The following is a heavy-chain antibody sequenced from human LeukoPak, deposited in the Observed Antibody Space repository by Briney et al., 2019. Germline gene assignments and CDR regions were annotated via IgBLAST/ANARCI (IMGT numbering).Heavy chain of an antibody. CDR2: IYYSGST. D-gene: IGHD6-13*01. Sequence: PSETLSLTCTVSGGSISSSSYYWGWIRQPPGKGLEWIGSIYYSGSTYYNPSLKSRVTISVDTSKNQFSLKLSSVTAADTAVYYCARVHGGFISSWFFDYWGQGTLVTVSS. CDR1: GGSISSSSYY. CDR3: ARVHGGFISSWFFDY. J-gene: IGHJ4*02. V-gene: IGHV4-39*07.